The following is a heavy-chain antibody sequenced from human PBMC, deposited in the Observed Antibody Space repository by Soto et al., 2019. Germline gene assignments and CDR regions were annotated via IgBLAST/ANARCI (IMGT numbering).Heavy chain of an antibody. V-gene: IGHV5-10-1*01. CDR2: IDPSDSQT. J-gene: IGHJ4*02. CDR3: ARQIYDSDTGPNFQYYFDS. Sequence: GVSLKISCKRAGDSFDGYWITWVRKKPAKGLVWMGRIDPSDSQTYYSPSFRGHVTISVTKSITTVFLQWSSLRASDTAMYYCARQIYDSDTGPNFQYYFDSWGQGTPVTVSS. CDR1: GDSFDGYW. D-gene: IGHD3-22*01.